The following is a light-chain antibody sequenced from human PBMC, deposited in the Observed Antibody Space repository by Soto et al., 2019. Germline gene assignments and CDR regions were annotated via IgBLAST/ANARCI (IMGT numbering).Light chain of an antibody. J-gene: IGLJ1*01. CDR3: SSFASSITYV. CDR1: SGDVGGYNS. CDR2: DVT. Sequence: QTELTQPASVSGSPGQSLMISCTGTSGDVGGYNSVSWYRQDPGKAPKLMIYDVTNRPSGVSNRFSGSKSGNTASLTISGLQAEDEADYYCSSFASSITYVFGTGTKVTVL. V-gene: IGLV2-14*01.